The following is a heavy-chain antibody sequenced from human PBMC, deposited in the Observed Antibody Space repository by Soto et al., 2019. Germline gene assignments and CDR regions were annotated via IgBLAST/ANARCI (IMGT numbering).Heavy chain of an antibody. Sequence: QVQLQESGPGLVKPSETLSLTCTVSGGSISSYYWSWIRRPPGKGLEWSGYIYNSGSTHSNPSLQSRVTISVDTSKNQFSLKLSSVTAADTGIYYCARARITMVREVIKYNMDVWGQGTTVIVSS. V-gene: IGHV4-59*01. J-gene: IGHJ6*02. CDR1: GGSISSYY. D-gene: IGHD3-10*01. CDR3: ARARITMVREVIKYNMDV. CDR2: IYNSGST.